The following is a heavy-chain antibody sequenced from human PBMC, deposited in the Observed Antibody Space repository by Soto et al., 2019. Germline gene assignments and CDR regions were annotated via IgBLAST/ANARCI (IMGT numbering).Heavy chain of an antibody. Sequence: QLQLQESGPGLVKPSETLSLTCTVSGGSISSSSYYWGWIRQPPGKGLEWIGSIYYSGSTYYNPSLTSRVTISVDTSKNQFSLKLSSVTAADTAVYYCARRFGEPYYFDYWGQGTLVTVSS. CDR2: IYYSGST. J-gene: IGHJ4*02. V-gene: IGHV4-39*01. CDR3: ARRFGEPYYFDY. CDR1: GGSISSSSYY. D-gene: IGHD3-10*01.